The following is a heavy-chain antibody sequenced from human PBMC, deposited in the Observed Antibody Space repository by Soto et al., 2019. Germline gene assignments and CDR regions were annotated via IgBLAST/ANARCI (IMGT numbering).Heavy chain of an antibody. V-gene: IGHV1-69*13. CDR3: ARAHAGYDSSGYPRMDV. Sequence: ASVKVSCKASGGTFSNYAISRVRQAPGQGLEWMGGIIPIFGTANYAQKFQGRVTITADESTSTAYMELSSLRSEDTAVYYCARAHAGYDSSGYPRMDVWGQGTTVTVSS. CDR2: IIPIFGTA. CDR1: GGTFSNYA. D-gene: IGHD3-22*01. J-gene: IGHJ6*02.